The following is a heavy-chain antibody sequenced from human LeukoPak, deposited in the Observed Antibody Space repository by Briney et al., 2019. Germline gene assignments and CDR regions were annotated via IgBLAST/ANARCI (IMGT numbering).Heavy chain of an antibody. CDR1: GGSISSYY. CDR3: AKSLYSGSYRALGY. D-gene: IGHD1-26*01. V-gene: IGHV4-59*01. CDR2: IYYSGST. J-gene: IGHJ4*02. Sequence: SETLSLTCTVSGGSISSYYWSWIRQPPGKGLEWIGYIYYSGSTNYNPSLKSRVTISVDTSKNQFSLKLSSVTAADTAVYYCAKSLYSGSYRALGYWGQGTLVTVSS.